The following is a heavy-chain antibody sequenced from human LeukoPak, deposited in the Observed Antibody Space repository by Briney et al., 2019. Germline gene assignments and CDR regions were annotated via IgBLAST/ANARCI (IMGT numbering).Heavy chain of an antibody. J-gene: IGHJ4*02. D-gene: IGHD3-22*01. CDR1: GFTFSSYW. V-gene: IGHV3-74*01. CDR3: ARDEGYYDSSGHYLRY. CDR2: INSDGSST. Sequence: GGSLRLSCAASGFTFSSYWMHWVRQAPGKGLVWVSRINSDGSSTSYADSVKGRFTISRDNSKNTLYLQMNSLRAEDTALYYCARDEGYYDSSGHYLRYWGQGTLVTVSS.